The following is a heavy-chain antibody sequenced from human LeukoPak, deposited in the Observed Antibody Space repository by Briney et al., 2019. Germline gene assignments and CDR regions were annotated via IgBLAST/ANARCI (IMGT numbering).Heavy chain of an antibody. CDR3: ASYIVVEGPGWFDP. V-gene: IGHV3-11*04. D-gene: IGHD2-2*01. Sequence: PGGSLRLSCAASGFTFSDHYMSWIRQAPGKGLEWVSYISSSGSTIYYADSVKGRFTISRDNAKNSLYLQMNSLRAEDTAVYYCASYIVVEGPGWFDPWGQGTLVTVSS. CDR2: ISSSGSTI. J-gene: IGHJ5*02. CDR1: GFTFSDHY.